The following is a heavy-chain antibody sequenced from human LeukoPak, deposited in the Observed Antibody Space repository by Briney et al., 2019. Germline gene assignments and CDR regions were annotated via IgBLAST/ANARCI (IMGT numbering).Heavy chain of an antibody. Sequence: ASVKVSCKASGYTFTSYDINWVRQATGQGLEWMGWINPNSGGTNYAQKFQGRVTMTRDTSISTAYMELSRLRSDDTAVYYCARLSGIAAAGAPDYWGQGTLVTVSS. CDR1: GYTFTSYD. J-gene: IGHJ4*02. V-gene: IGHV1-2*02. CDR3: ARLSGIAAAGAPDY. D-gene: IGHD6-13*01. CDR2: INPNSGGT.